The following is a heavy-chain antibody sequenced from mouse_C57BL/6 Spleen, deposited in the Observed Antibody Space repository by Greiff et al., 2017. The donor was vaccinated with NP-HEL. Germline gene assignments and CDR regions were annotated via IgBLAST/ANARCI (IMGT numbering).Heavy chain of an antibody. CDR1: GYTFTDYY. D-gene: IGHD1-1*01. CDR3: ARRYYGSRGYWYFDV. CDR2: INPNNGGT. V-gene: IGHV1-26*01. J-gene: IGHJ1*03. Sequence: EVKLQQSGPELVKPGASVKISCKASGYTFTDYYMNWVKQSHGKSLEWIGDINPNNGGTSYNQKFKGKATLTVDKSSSTAYMELRSLTSEDSAVYYCARRYYGSRGYWYFDVWGTGTTVTVSS.